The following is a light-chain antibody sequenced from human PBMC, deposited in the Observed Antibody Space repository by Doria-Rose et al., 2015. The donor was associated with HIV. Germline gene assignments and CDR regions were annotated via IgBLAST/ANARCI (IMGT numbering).Light chain of an antibody. V-gene: IGKV3-20*01. CDR3: QQYGTSRGT. CDR2: DAS. Sequence: TQSPGTLSLSPGERATPSCRASQRVKSSYLAWYQQKPGQAPRLLIYDASTRATGIPDRFSGSGSGTDSTLTISRLEPEDVAVYYCQQYGTSRGTFGQGTRLEIK. J-gene: IGKJ5*01. CDR1: QRVKSSY.